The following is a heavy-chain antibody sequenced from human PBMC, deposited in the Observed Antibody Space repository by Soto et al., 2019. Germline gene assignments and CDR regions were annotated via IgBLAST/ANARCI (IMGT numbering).Heavy chain of an antibody. CDR2: ISSTGNTI. CDR3: ASLMGTAPNVAFDF. Sequence: GGSLRPSCAASGFTFSGYEMNWVRQAPGKGLEWISYISSTGNTIYYADSLMGRFTTSRKNPKNSLYLQINTLRAEDSSFYYCASLMGTAPNVAFDFWGQGKMFTVSS. J-gene: IGHJ3*01. D-gene: IGHD2-21*02. V-gene: IGHV3-48*03. CDR1: GFTFSGYE.